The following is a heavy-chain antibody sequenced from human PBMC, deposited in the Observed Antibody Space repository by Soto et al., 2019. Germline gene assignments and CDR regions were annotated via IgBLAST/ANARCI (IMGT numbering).Heavy chain of an antibody. CDR2: INSDGSST. D-gene: IGHD2-15*01. Sequence: EVQLVESGGGLIQPGTSLRLSCAASGFTFSNFWMHWVRQAPGKGLVWVARINSDGSSTSYADSVKGRFTISRDNAKNTLYVQMNSLRAEDTAVYYCARELRYCSGGTCYLYYYGMDVWGPGTTVTVSS. V-gene: IGHV3-74*01. CDR1: GFTFSNFW. J-gene: IGHJ6*02. CDR3: ARELRYCSGGTCYLYYYGMDV.